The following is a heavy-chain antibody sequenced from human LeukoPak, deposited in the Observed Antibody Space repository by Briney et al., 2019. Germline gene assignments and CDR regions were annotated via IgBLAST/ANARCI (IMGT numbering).Heavy chain of an antibody. CDR1: GGTFSSYA. Sequence: GASVKVSFTASGGTFSSYAISWVRQAPGQGLEWMGRIIPILGIANYAQKFQGRVTITADKSTSTAYMELSSLRSEDTAVYYCARGLYCSGGNCYGPFDYWGQGTLVTVSS. J-gene: IGHJ4*02. CDR2: IIPILGIA. CDR3: ARGLYCSGGNCYGPFDY. D-gene: IGHD2-15*01. V-gene: IGHV1-69*04.